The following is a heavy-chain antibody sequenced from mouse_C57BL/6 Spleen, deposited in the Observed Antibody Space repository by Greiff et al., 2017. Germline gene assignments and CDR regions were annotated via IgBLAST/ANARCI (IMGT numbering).Heavy chain of an antibody. Sequence: VQLQQPGAELVKPGASVKLSCKASGYTFTSYWMHWVKQRPGQGLEWIGMIHPNSGSTNYNEKFKSKATLTVDKSSSTAYMQLSSLTSEDSAVYYCARDDGSSYLFAYWGQGTLVTVSA. J-gene: IGHJ3*01. D-gene: IGHD1-1*01. CDR3: ARDDGSSYLFAY. CDR2: IHPNSGST. CDR1: GYTFTSYW. V-gene: IGHV1-64*01.